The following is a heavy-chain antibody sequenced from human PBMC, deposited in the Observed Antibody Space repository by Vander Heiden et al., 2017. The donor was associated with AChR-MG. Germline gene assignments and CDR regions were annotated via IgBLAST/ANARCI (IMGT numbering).Heavy chain of an antibody. J-gene: IGHJ3*02. V-gene: IGHV3-21*01. CDR1: GFSFSSYT. CDR2: ITTSSNYR. Sequence: EVQLVESGGGLVKPGGSLRLACAASGFSFSSYTMAWVSQAPGRGLEWVSSITTSSNYRYYADSVQGRFTVSRDNAKNSLFLQMNGLRAEDTALYYCVRPYSSGWYSDAFDIWGQGTVVTVSS. CDR3: VRPYSSGWYSDAFDI. D-gene: IGHD6-19*01.